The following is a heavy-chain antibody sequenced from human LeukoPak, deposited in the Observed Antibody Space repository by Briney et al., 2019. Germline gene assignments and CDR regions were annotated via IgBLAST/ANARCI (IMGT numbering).Heavy chain of an antibody. CDR2: INSDGSST. CDR3: ARVDTIFGVVPFY. D-gene: IGHD3-3*01. J-gene: IGHJ4*02. Sequence: GGSLRLSCAASGFTFSSYWMHWVRQAPGKGLVWVSRINSDGSSTSYADSVKGRFTMSRDNAKKKLYLQMNSLRAEDTAVYYCARVDTIFGVVPFYWGQGTLVTVSS. CDR1: GFTFSSYW. V-gene: IGHV3-74*01.